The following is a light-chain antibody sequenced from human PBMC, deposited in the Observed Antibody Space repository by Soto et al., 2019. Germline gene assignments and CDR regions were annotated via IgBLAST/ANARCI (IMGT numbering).Light chain of an antibody. CDR1: QTGSSF. CDR3: QQRYNWPPT. V-gene: IGKV3-11*01. Sequence: EIVLSQSPAILSLSPGDRATLSCRASQTGSSFLAWYQQKPGQAPRLLIYDTSNRATGVPARFSASGSGTDFTLTISSLEPEDFAVYFCQQRYNWPPTFGQGTKLEIK. CDR2: DTS. J-gene: IGKJ2*01.